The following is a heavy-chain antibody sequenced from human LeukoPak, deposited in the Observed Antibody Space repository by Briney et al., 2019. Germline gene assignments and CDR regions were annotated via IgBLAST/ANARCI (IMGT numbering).Heavy chain of an antibody. D-gene: IGHD6-19*01. Sequence: GGSLRLSCAASGFTFTNYGIHWVRQAPGKGLEWVAFIRYDGTNMYYGDSVKGRFTISRDNSKNTVYLQMNSLRAEDTAVYYCARVSIAVHNWFDPWGQGTLVTVSS. CDR1: GFTFTNYG. CDR2: IRYDGTNM. J-gene: IGHJ5*02. CDR3: ARVSIAVHNWFDP. V-gene: IGHV3-30*02.